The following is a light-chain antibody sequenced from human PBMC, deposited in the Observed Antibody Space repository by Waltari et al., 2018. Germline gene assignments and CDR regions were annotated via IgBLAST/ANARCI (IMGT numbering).Light chain of an antibody. CDR1: QSLLHSTGYNY. CDR2: LGS. J-gene: IGKJ1*01. CDR3: MQALQSPT. V-gene: IGKV2-28*01. Sequence: VLTQNPISLTDPPGSPASISCLSSQSLLHSTGYNYLDWYLPKPGQSPQLLIYLGSSRASGVPDRFSGSGSGTEFTLQISRVEAEDVCIYYCMQALQSPTFGQGTKVEIK.